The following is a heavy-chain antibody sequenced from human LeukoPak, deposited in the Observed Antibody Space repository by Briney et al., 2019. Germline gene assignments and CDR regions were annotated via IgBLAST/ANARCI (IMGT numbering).Heavy chain of an antibody. D-gene: IGHD6-19*01. J-gene: IGHJ6*02. CDR2: ISAYNGNT. CDR1: GYTFTGYY. V-gene: IGHV1-18*04. Sequence: ASVKVSCMASGYTFTGYYLHWVRQAPGQGLEWMGWISAYNGNTNYAQKLQGRVTMTTDTSTSTAYMELRSLRSDDTAVYYCARDGWRAVAGTYYYYGMDVWGQGTTVIVSS. CDR3: ARDGWRAVAGTYYYYGMDV.